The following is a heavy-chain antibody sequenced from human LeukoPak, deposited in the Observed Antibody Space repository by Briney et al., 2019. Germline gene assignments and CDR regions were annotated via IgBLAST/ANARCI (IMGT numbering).Heavy chain of an antibody. CDR1: GGSITISSPYY. J-gene: IGHJ5*02. Sequence: SETLSLTCSVSGGSITISSPYYWGWIRQSPERGLEFIGSLYDNDTTFYTPSLRGRVTLSIDTSKSQFSLKLSSVTAADSAVYYCARLGLPRSWFDPWGQGTLVTVSS. CDR3: ARLGLPRSWFDP. D-gene: IGHD5-18*01. CDR2: LYDNDTT. V-gene: IGHV4-39*07.